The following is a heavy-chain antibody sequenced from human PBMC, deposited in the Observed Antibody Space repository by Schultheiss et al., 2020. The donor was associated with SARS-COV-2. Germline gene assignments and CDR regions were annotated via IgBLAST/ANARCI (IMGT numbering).Heavy chain of an antibody. CDR3: ASAPTVTTWGSDY. Sequence: SETLSLTCAVYGGSFSGYSWTWIRQPPGKGLEWIGEISHNGSNKYNPSLESRVAISLDTAKNQFSLKVSSVTAADTAVYYCASAPTVTTWGSDYWGQGTLVTVSS. D-gene: IGHD4-17*01. CDR2: ISHNGSN. V-gene: IGHV4-34*01. CDR1: GGSFSGYS. J-gene: IGHJ4*02.